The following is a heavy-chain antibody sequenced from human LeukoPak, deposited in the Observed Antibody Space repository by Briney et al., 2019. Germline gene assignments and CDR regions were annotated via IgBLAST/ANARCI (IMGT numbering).Heavy chain of an antibody. CDR3: ARALSPYGDYVNDAFDI. CDR1: GGSISSYY. J-gene: IGHJ3*02. D-gene: IGHD4-17*01. CDR2: IYYSGST. V-gene: IGHV4-59*01. Sequence: SETLSLTCTVSGGSISSYYWSWIRQPPGKGLEWIGYIYYSGSTNYNPSLKGRVTISVDTSKNQFSLKLSSVTAADTAVYYCARALSPYGDYVNDAFDIWGQGTMVTVSS.